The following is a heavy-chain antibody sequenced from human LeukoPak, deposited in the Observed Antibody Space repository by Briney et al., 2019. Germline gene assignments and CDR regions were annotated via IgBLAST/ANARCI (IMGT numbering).Heavy chain of an antibody. CDR1: GFSFSSYG. V-gene: IGHV3-23*01. J-gene: IGHJ4*02. CDR3: AKVSFYDYVWGSYPHFDY. D-gene: IGHD3-16*02. Sequence: GGSLRLSCAASGFSFSSYGMSWVRQAPGKGLEWVSAISGSGGSTYYADSVKGRFTISRDNSKNTLYLQMNSLRAEDTAVYYCAKVSFYDYVWGSYPHFDYWGQGTLVTVSS. CDR2: ISGSGGST.